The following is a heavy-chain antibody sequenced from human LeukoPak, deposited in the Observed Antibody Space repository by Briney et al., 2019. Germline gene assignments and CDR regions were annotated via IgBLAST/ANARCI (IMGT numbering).Heavy chain of an antibody. CDR2: IYYSGTT. CDR3: ATSPTSMVRGVLWFDP. J-gene: IGHJ5*02. V-gene: IGHV4-59*04. Sequence: SETLSLTCTVSGASINTYYWSWIRQPPGKGLEWIGYIYYSGTTYYNPSLKSRVTISVDTSKNQFSLKLSSVTAADTAVYYCATSPTSMVRGVLWFDPWGQGTLVTVSS. CDR1: GASINTYY. D-gene: IGHD3-10*01.